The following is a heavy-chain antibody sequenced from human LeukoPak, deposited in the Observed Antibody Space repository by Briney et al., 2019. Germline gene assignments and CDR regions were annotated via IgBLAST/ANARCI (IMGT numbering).Heavy chain of an antibody. Sequence: GGSLRLSCAASGFTFSSYGMHWVRQAPGKGLEWVAFIRYDGSNKYYVDSVKGRFTISRDNSKNTLYLQMDSLRVEDTAVYYCEKIATTMTTDGKIEYWGQGTLVTVSS. V-gene: IGHV3-30*02. CDR2: IRYDGSNK. D-gene: IGHD4-17*01. CDR3: EKIATTMTTDGKIEY. J-gene: IGHJ4*02. CDR1: GFTFSSYG.